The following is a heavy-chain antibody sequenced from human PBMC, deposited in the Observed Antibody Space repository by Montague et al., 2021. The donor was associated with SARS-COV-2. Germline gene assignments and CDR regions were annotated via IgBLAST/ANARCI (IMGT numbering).Heavy chain of an antibody. CDR2: IDWDDDK. V-gene: IGHV2-70*01. CDR1: GFSLSTSGMC. D-gene: IGHD5-24*01. Sequence: PALAKPTKTLTLTCTFSGFSLSTSGMCVSWIRQPPGKALEWLALIDWDDDKYYSTSLKTRLTISKDTSKNQVVLTMTNMDPVDTATYYCARTSVEMATIGAYYYYGMDVWGQGTTVTVSS. J-gene: IGHJ6*02. CDR3: ARTSVEMATIGAYYYYGMDV.